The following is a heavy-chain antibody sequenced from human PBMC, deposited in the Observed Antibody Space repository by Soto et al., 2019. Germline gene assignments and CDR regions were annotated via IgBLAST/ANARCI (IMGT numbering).Heavy chain of an antibody. CDR2: ISYDGSNK. CDR1: GFTFSSYA. J-gene: IGHJ6*02. V-gene: IGHV3-30-3*01. CDR3: ARVTTPSSGPWSGYYKAPGMDV. D-gene: IGHD3-3*01. Sequence: QVQLVESGGGVVQPGRSLRLSCAASGFTFSSYAMHWVRQAPGKGLEWVAVISYDGSNKYYADSVKGRFTISRDNSKNTLYLQMNSLRAEDTAVYYCARVTTPSSGPWSGYYKAPGMDVWGQGTTVTVSS.